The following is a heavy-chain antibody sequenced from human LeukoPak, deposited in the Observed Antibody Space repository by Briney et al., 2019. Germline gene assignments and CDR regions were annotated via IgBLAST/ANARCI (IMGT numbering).Heavy chain of an antibody. Sequence: GGSLRLSCAASGFTFSSYAVNWVRQAPGKGLEWVSAISGGGDSIYYAESVKGRFTISRDNSKSTGYLQMNSLRAEDTAIYYCAKVDGSSSSRARFAYWGPGTLVTVSS. V-gene: IGHV3-23*01. CDR1: GFTFSSYA. CDR2: ISGGGDSI. D-gene: IGHD6-6*01. J-gene: IGHJ4*02. CDR3: AKVDGSSSSRARFAY.